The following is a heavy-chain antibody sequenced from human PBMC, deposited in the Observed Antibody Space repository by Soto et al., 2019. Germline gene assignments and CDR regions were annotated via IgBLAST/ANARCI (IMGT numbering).Heavy chain of an antibody. D-gene: IGHD1-20*01. CDR3: VKGGITGTTWGLDY. CDR2: ISSNGGST. J-gene: IGHJ4*02. Sequence: GGSLRLSCSASGFTFSSYAMHWVRQAPGKGLEYVSAISSNGGSTYYADSVKGRFTISRDNAKNTLYLQMSSLRAEDTAVYYCVKGGITGTTWGLDYWGQGTLVTVSS. CDR1: GFTFSSYA. V-gene: IGHV3-64D*06.